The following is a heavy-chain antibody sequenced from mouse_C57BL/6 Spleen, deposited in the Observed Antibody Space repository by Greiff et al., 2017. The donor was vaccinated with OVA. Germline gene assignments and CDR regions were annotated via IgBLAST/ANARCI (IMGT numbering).Heavy chain of an antibody. Sequence: VQLQQPGAELVKPGASVKMSCKASGYTFTSYWITWVKQRPGQGLEWIGDIYPGSGSNNYNEKFKSKATLTVYTSSSTAYMRLSSLTSEDSAVYYCARGDGYYEAWFAYWGQGTLVTVSA. D-gene: IGHD2-3*01. CDR3: ARGDGYYEAWFAY. CDR1: GYTFTSYW. J-gene: IGHJ3*01. CDR2: IYPGSGSN. V-gene: IGHV1-55*01.